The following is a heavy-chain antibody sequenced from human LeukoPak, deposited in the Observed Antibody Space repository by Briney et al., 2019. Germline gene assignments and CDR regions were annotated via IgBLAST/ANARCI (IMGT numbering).Heavy chain of an antibody. D-gene: IGHD3-22*01. CDR1: GGSISSSSYY. CDR2: IYYSGST. Sequence: SETLSLTCTVSGGSISSSSYYWGWIRQPPGKGLEWIGSIYYSGSTYYNPSLKSRVTISVDTSKNQFSLKLSSVTAADTAVYYCARGDRGFTMIVVVVDWFDPWGQGTLVTVSS. J-gene: IGHJ5*02. CDR3: ARGDRGFTMIVVVVDWFDP. V-gene: IGHV4-39*07.